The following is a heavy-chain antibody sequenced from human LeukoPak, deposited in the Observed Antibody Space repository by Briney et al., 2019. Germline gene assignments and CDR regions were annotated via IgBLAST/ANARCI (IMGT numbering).Heavy chain of an antibody. V-gene: IGHV1-45*02. D-gene: IGHD5-12*01. Sequence: GASVKVSCKASGYTFTYRYLHWVRQAPGQALEWMGWITPFNGNTNYAQQFQDRVTITRDRSRNTVYMELNSLRFEDTAMYYCARSPFSGDDDAFDIWDQGTMVTVSS. CDR2: ITPFNGNT. CDR3: ARSPFSGDDDAFDI. J-gene: IGHJ3*02. CDR1: GYTFTYRY.